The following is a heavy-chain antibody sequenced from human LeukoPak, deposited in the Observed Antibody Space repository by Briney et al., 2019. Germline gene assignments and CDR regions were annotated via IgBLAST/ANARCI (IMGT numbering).Heavy chain of an antibody. D-gene: IGHD6-19*01. J-gene: IGHJ4*02. CDR2: ISGSGGST. Sequence: GGSLRLSCAASGFTFSSYAMSWVRQAPGKGLEWVSAISGSGGSTYYADSVKGRFTTSRDNSKNTLYLQMNSLRAEDTAVYYCAKDRRSGWYYFDYWGQGTLVTVSS. V-gene: IGHV3-23*01. CDR3: AKDRRSGWYYFDY. CDR1: GFTFSSYA.